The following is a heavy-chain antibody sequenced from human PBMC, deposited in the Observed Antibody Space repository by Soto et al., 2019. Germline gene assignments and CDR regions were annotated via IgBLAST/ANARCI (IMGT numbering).Heavy chain of an antibody. Sequence: PSETLSLTCTVSGGSISSYYWSWIRQPPGKGLEWIGYIYYSGSTNYNPSLKSRVTISVDTSKNQFSLKLSSVTAADTAVYYCARLMGSSSWYWFDPWGQGTLVTV. CDR2: IYYSGST. CDR3: ARLMGSSSWYWFDP. V-gene: IGHV4-59*01. CDR1: GGSISSYY. J-gene: IGHJ5*02. D-gene: IGHD6-13*01.